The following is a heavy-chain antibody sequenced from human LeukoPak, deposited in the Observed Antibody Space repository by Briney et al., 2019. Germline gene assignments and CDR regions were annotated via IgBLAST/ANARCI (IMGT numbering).Heavy chain of an antibody. CDR1: GFTFTCYG. V-gene: IGHV3-30*02. CDR3: ANDLYCSGGSCYSSFICV. D-gene: IGHD2-15*01. J-gene: IGHJ6*04. Sequence: PGGSLRLSCAASGFTFTCYGMHWVRQAPGKGLEWVAFIRYDGSNKYYADSVKGRFTISRDNSKNTLYLQVNSLRAEDTAVYYCANDLYCSGGSCYSSFICVWGKGTTVTVSS. CDR2: IRYDGSNK.